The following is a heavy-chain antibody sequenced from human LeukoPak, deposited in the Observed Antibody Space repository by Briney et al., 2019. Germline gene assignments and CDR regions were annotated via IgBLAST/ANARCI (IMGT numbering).Heavy chain of an antibody. CDR1: GGSISSYY. Sequence: PSETLSLTCTVSGGSISSYYWSCIRQPPGKGLEWIGSIYYSGSTYYNPSLKSRVTISVDTSKNQFSLKLSSVTAADTAVYYCARHLLYRYYYYYMDVWGKGTTVTVSS. J-gene: IGHJ6*03. CDR2: IYYSGST. V-gene: IGHV4-59*05. D-gene: IGHD2-8*01. CDR3: ARHLLYRYYYYYMDV.